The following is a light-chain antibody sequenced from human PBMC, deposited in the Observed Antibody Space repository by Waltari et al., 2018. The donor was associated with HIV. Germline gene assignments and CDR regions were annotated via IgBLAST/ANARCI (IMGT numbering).Light chain of an antibody. CDR1: SSDVGGYNY. J-gene: IGLJ1*01. CDR3: CSYAGSSTYV. Sequence: QSALTQPASVSGSPGQSITISCTGTSSDVGGYNYVSWYQQHPGKAPKPMISDVSKRPSWVSNRFSGSKSGNTASLTISGLQAEDEADYYCCSYAGSSTYVFGTGTKVTVL. V-gene: IGLV2-23*02. CDR2: DVS.